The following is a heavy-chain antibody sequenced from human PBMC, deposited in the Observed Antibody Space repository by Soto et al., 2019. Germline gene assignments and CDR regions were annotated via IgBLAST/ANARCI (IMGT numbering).Heavy chain of an antibody. Sequence: SETLSLTCTVSGGSISSGDYYWRWIRQPPGKGLEWIGYIYYSGSTYYNPSLKSRVTISVDTSKNQFSLKLSSVTAADTAVYYCARGGDPRADFDYWGQGTLVTVSS. CDR2: IYYSGST. CDR1: GGSISSGDYY. CDR3: ARGGDPRADFDY. D-gene: IGHD3-10*01. V-gene: IGHV4-30-4*01. J-gene: IGHJ4*02.